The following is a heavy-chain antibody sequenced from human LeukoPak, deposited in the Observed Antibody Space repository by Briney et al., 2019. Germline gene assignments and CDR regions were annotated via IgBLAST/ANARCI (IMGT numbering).Heavy chain of an antibody. Sequence: GGSLRLSRAASGFTFSSYSMNWVRQAPGKGLEWVSSISGSGVSTYYADSVKGRFTISRDNSKNTVYLQMNSLRAEDTAVYYCAKRDDSSSWTAFDIWGQGTMVTVSS. CDR2: ISGSGVST. CDR1: GFTFSSYS. V-gene: IGHV3-23*01. CDR3: AKRDDSSSWTAFDI. D-gene: IGHD6-13*01. J-gene: IGHJ3*02.